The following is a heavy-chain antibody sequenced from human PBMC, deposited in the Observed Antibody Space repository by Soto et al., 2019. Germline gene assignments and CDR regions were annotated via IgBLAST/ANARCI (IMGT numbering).Heavy chain of an antibody. D-gene: IGHD6-19*01. V-gene: IGHV4-34*01. Sequence: QVQLQQWGAGLLKPSETLSLTCAVYGGSFSGYYWSWIRQPPGKGLEWIGEINHSGSTNYNPSLKSRVTISVDTSKNQFSPKLSSVTAADTAVYYCASPPKYSSGWYGFDYWGQGTLVTVSS. CDR3: ASPPKYSSGWYGFDY. J-gene: IGHJ4*02. CDR1: GGSFSGYY. CDR2: INHSGST.